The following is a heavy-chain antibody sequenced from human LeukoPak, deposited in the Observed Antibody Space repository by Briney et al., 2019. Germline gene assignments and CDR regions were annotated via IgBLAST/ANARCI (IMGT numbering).Heavy chain of an antibody. D-gene: IGHD5-24*01. CDR1: GFTFSSYA. J-gene: IGHJ4*02. V-gene: IGHV3-64*01. CDR3: ARARRDGYNRPFDY. CDR2: ISSNGGST. Sequence: PGGSLRLSCAAPGFTFSSYAMHWVRQAPGKGLEYVSAISSNGGSTYYANSVKGRFTISRDNSKNTLYLQMGSLRAEDMAVYYCARARRDGYNRPFDYWGQGTLVTVSS.